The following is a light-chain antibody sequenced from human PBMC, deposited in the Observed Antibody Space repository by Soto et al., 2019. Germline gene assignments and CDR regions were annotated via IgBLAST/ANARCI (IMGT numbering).Light chain of an antibody. Sequence: DIVVTQSPLSLPVTPGEPASISCRSSQSLLHSNGYNYLDWYLQKPGQSPQLLIYLGSNRASGVPDRFSGSGSGTDFTLKISRVEAEDVGVYYCMQAVQTPRTFGQGTRLDIK. V-gene: IGKV2-28*01. CDR2: LGS. J-gene: IGKJ5*01. CDR3: MQAVQTPRT. CDR1: QSLLHSNGYNY.